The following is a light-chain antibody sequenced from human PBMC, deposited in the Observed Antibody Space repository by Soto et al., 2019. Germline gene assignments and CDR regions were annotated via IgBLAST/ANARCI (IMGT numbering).Light chain of an antibody. CDR3: QSYDSSNLRI. V-gene: IGLV6-57*04. J-gene: IGLJ2*01. CDR1: SGSIASSY. Sequence: NFMLTQPHSVSESPGKTVTISCTRSSGSIASSYVQWYQQRPGSAPTTVIYEDKQRPSGVPDRFSGSMDSSSNSASLTISGLKTEDEADYYCQSYDSSNLRIFGGGTKLTVL. CDR2: EDK.